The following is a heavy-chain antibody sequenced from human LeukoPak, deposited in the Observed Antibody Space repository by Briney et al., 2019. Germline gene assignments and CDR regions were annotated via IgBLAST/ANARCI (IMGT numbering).Heavy chain of an antibody. J-gene: IGHJ3*02. CDR2: IYHSGST. Sequence: SQTLSLTCAVSGGSISSGGYSWSWIRQPPGKGLEWIGYIYHSGSTYYNPSLKSRVIISVDTSKKQFSLKLSSVTAADTAVYYCARWVVAATVFAFDIWGQGTMVTVSS. CDR1: GGSISSGGYS. CDR3: ARWVVAATVFAFDI. V-gene: IGHV4-30-2*02. D-gene: IGHD2-15*01.